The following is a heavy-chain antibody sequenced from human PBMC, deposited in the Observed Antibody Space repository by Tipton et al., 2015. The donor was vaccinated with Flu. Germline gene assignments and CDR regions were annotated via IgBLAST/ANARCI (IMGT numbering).Heavy chain of an antibody. Sequence: SLRLSCAASGFPFSGFWMHWVRQAPGKGLEWVAHINQDGSEESYVESVKGRFTISRDNARNSLYLQMNSLRAEDTAVYHCARFAGGPWGQGTLVTVSS. D-gene: IGHD3-16*01. V-gene: IGHV3-7*01. CDR3: ARFAGGP. CDR1: GFPFSGFW. CDR2: INQDGSEE. J-gene: IGHJ5*02.